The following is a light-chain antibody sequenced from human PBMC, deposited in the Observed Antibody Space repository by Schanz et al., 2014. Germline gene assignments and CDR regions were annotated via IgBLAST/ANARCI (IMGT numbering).Light chain of an antibody. Sequence: QSALTQPRSVSGSPGQSVTISCTGTTSDVGGYNYVSWYQQHPGKAPKLMIYGVTNRPSGVSNRFSGSKSGNTASLTISGLQAEDEADYYCCSYAGRPWVFGGGTKLTVL. CDR3: CSYAGRPWV. CDR2: GVT. CDR1: TSDVGGYNY. J-gene: IGLJ3*02. V-gene: IGLV2-11*01.